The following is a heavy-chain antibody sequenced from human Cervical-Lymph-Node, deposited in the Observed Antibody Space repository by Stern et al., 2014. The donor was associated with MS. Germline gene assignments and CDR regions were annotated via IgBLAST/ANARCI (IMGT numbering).Heavy chain of an antibody. V-gene: IGHV5-51*01. CDR1: GHSFSNYW. D-gene: IGHD6-13*01. CDR2: IYPGEPDT. Sequence: EVQLVESGAEVKKPGESLKISCKGSGHSFSNYWIGWVRQMPGKGLAWMGMIYPGEPDTRYSPSSQGPVTIQGENAICTAYLQWSSLEASDTATYYCARHGGQQLVLGFDSWGQGTLVTVSS. J-gene: IGHJ4*02. CDR3: ARHGGQQLVLGFDS.